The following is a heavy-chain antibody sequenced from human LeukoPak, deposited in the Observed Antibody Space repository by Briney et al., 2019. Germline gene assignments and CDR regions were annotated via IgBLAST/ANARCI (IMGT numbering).Heavy chain of an antibody. D-gene: IGHD3-3*01. V-gene: IGHV1-69*13. CDR2: IIPIFGTP. J-gene: IGHJ6*03. Sequence: SVKVSCTASGGAFSSDAISWVRQAPGQGREWRGGIIPIFGTPNYAQKFQGRVTITADESQITAYMELSSLRSEDTAVYYCARAIYDFWSGYPIHYYYYMDVWGKGTTVTVSS. CDR1: GGAFSSDA. CDR3: ARAIYDFWSGYPIHYYYYMDV.